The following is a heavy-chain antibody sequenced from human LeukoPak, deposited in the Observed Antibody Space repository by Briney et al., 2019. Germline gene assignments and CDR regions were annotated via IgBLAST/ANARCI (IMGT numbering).Heavy chain of an antibody. CDR3: ARSYCGGDCYWTIDY. CDR2: INPNTGVT. V-gene: IGHV1-2*02. CDR1: GYTFTGYY. D-gene: IGHD2-21*02. Sequence: ASVKVSCKASGYTFTGYYMHWVRQAPGQGLTWMGWINPNTGVTNYAQKFQGRVTMTRATSIDTAYMELDRLTSDDTAIYYCARSYCGGDCYWTIDYWGQGTLVTVSS. J-gene: IGHJ4*02.